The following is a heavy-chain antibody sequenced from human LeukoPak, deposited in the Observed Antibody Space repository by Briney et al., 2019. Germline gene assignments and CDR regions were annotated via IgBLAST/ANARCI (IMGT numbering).Heavy chain of an antibody. J-gene: IGHJ3*02. V-gene: IGHV3-48*01. D-gene: IGHD3-3*01. Sequence: GGSLRLSCAASRFAFSGSVMHWVRQAPGKGPEWVSYIDARSGITYYADSVQGRFTISRDDAKESVFLQMNSLRADDTAVYYCARTYDFGRGPPGDAFDNWGPGTLVIVSS. CDR3: ARTYDFGRGPPGDAFDN. CDR1: RFAFSGSV. CDR2: IDARSGIT.